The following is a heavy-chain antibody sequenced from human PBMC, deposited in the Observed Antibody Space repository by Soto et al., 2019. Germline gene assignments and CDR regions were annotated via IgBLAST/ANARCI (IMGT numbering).Heavy chain of an antibody. V-gene: IGHV4-39*01. CDR1: GGSISSGGYY. CDR2: IYYSGST. D-gene: IGHD2-2*01. Sequence: SETLSLTCTVSGGSISSGGYYWSWIRQHPGKGLEWIGYIYYSGSTYYNPSLKSRVTISVDTSKNQFSLKLSSVTAADTAVYYCARQEYCSSTSCYLGRFDPWGQGTLVTVSS. CDR3: ARQEYCSSTSCYLGRFDP. J-gene: IGHJ5*02.